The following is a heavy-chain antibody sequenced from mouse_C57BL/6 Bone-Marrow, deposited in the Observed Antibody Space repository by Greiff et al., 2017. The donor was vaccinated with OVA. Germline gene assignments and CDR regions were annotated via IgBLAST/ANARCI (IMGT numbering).Heavy chain of an antibody. J-gene: IGHJ1*03. Sequence: EVMLVESGGGLVQSGRSLRLSCATSGFTFSDFYMEWVRQAPGKGLEWIAASRNKANDYTTEYSASVKGRFIVSRDTSQSILYLQMNALRAEDTAIYYCARDRGGSYWYFDVWGTGTTVTVSS. CDR2: SRNKANDYTT. CDR3: ARDRGGSYWYFDV. V-gene: IGHV7-1*01. CDR1: GFTFSDFY.